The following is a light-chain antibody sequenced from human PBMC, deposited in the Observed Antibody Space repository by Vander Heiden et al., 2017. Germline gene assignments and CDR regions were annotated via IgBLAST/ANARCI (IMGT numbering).Light chain of an antibody. CDR3: QKYDSAPLT. V-gene: IGKV1-27*01. CDR1: HGITNY. J-gene: IGKJ3*01. CDR2: AAS. Sequence: IQMTQSPSPRSAAVGDRVTITCRASHGITNYLAWYQQKPGKVPRLLIYAASTLQSGVPSRFSGSGSGTDFTLTISSLQPEDVATYYCQKYDSAPLTFGPGTKVDIK.